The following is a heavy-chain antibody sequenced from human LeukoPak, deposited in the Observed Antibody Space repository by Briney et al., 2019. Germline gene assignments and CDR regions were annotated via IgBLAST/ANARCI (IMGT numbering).Heavy chain of an antibody. J-gene: IGHJ4*02. CDR2: IYSSGST. CDR1: GGSISSYY. CDR3: ASTPDFDY. V-gene: IGHV4-4*07. Sequence: SETLSLTCSVSGGSISSYYWGWIRQPAGKGLEWIGRIYSSGSTNYNPSLKTRLSMSVDTSKNQFSLKLSSVTAADTAVYYCASTPDFDYWGQGTLVTVSS. D-gene: IGHD3-3*01.